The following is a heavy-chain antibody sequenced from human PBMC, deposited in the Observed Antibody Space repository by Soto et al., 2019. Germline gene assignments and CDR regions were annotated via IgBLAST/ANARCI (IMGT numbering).Heavy chain of an antibody. Sequence: EVQLLESGGGLVQPGGSLRLSCVASGFTFSTYAMNWVRQAPGKGLEWVSTLSGSAGRTYYSDSVKGRFTISRDNSKNTLYLQMNSLRADDTAVYYCARRGADFVVVVAATCYDNWGQGTLVTVSS. D-gene: IGHD2-15*01. CDR3: ARRGADFVVVVAATCYDN. CDR2: LSGSAGRT. J-gene: IGHJ4*02. V-gene: IGHV3-23*01. CDR1: GFTFSTYA.